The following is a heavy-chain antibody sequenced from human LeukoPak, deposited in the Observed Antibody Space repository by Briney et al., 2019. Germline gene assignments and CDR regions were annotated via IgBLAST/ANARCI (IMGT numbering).Heavy chain of an antibody. CDR3: ARGDSSPANDY. CDR1: GFTFSSYA. CDR2: ISYDGSNK. J-gene: IGHJ4*02. Sequence: PGGSLRLSCAASGFTFSSYAMHWVRQAPGKGLEWVAVISYDGSNKYYADSVKGRFTISRDNSKNTLYLQMNSLRAEDTAVYYCARGDSSPANDYWGQGTLVTVSS. V-gene: IGHV3-30*14. D-gene: IGHD3-22*01.